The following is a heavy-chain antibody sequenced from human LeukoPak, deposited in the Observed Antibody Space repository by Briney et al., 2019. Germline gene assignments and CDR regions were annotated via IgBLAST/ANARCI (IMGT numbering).Heavy chain of an antibody. D-gene: IGHD5-18*01. Sequence: GGSLRLSCAASGFTFTTFGMHWVRQAPGKGLEWVAFIRYDESNKYYADSVKGRFTISRDNSKNTLYLQMNSLRAEDTAVYYCAKESRPHSYGDHWGQGTLVTVSS. J-gene: IGHJ4*02. CDR1: GFTFTTFG. CDR3: AKESRPHSYGDH. CDR2: IRYDESNK. V-gene: IGHV3-30*02.